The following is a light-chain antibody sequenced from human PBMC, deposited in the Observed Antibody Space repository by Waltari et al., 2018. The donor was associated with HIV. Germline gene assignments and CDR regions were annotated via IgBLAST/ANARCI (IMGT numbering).Light chain of an antibody. CDR3: TSHTLTRVLV. Sequence: QSALTQPASMSGSPGQSITIPCTGSSLYIGLYDFVSWYKHLPHPSPQLIFYGVDRRPPGITSRFSASKSGDVASLTISGLQAEDEADYYCTSHTLTRVLVFGGGTRLTVL. V-gene: IGLV2-14*01. CDR1: SLYIGLYDF. J-gene: IGLJ3*02. CDR2: GVD.